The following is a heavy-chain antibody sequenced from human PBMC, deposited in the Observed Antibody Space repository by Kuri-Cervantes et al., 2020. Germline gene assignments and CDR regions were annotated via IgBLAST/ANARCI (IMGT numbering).Heavy chain of an antibody. CDR3: ARDPGGATHFDY. D-gene: IGHD1-26*01. CDR1: GYTFTGYY. J-gene: IGHJ4*02. V-gene: IGHV1-2*02. CDR2: INPNSGGT. Sequence: ASVNVSCKASGYTFTGYYMHWVRQAPGQGLEWMGWINPNSGGTNYAQKFRGRVTMTRDTSISTAYMELSRLRSDDTAVYYCARDPGGATHFDYWGQGTLVTVSS.